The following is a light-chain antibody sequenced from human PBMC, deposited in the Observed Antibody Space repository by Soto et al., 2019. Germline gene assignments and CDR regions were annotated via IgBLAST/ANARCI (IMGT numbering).Light chain of an antibody. CDR3: QQYGSSPSM. Sequence: EIELTQSPGTLSLAPGERATLSCRASQSVSSSYLAWYQQKPGQAPRLLIYGASSRATGIPDRFSGSGSGTDFTLTISRLEPEDFAVYYCQQYGSSPSMFGQGTKVEIK. V-gene: IGKV3-20*01. CDR1: QSVSSSY. CDR2: GAS. J-gene: IGKJ1*01.